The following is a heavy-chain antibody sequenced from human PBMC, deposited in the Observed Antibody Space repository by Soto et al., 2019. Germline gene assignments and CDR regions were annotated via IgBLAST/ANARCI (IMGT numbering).Heavy chain of an antibody. CDR1: GFSLSTSRVG. V-gene: IGHV2-5*02. CDR3: ARIIGYCSGGSCYVGRYYYYSMDV. Sequence: QITLKEYGPTPVKPTQTLTLTCTFSGFSLSTSRVGVCWIRQPPGTALEWLALIYWDADKRYSPSLKSRLTITKDTSKNQVVLTMTNLDAGDTATDYRARIIGYCSGGSCYVGRYYYYSMDVWGQGTTVTVSS. CDR2: IYWDADK. J-gene: IGHJ6*02. D-gene: IGHD2-15*01.